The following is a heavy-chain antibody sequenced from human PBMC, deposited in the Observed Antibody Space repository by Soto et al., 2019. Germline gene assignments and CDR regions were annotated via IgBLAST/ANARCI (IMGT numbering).Heavy chain of an antibody. J-gene: IGHJ4*02. CDR2: INHRENT. Sequence: QVQLQQWGAGLLKPSETLSLTCAVYGGSFSGHSCSWIRQPPGKGLEWIGEINHRENTNYSPSLKSRLIISVGTSKNQFSRKVSSVTAADTAVYYCARGDNSGYYTWAEWSQGTLVTVSS. V-gene: IGHV4-34*01. D-gene: IGHD3-22*01. CDR1: GGSFSGHS. CDR3: ARGDNSGYYTWAE.